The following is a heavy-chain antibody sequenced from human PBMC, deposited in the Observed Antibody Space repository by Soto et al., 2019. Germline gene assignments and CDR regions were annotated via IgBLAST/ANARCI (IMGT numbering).Heavy chain of an antibody. D-gene: IGHD5-12*01. CDR2: INHSGST. Sequence: LSLTCAVYGGSFSGYYWSWIRQPPGKGLEWIGEINHSGSTNYNPSLKSRVTISVDTSKNQFSLKLSSVTAADTAVYYRATEGSSTPVATSGDAFDIWGQGTMVTVSS. V-gene: IGHV4-34*01. CDR1: GGSFSGYY. CDR3: ATEGSSTPVATSGDAFDI. J-gene: IGHJ3*02.